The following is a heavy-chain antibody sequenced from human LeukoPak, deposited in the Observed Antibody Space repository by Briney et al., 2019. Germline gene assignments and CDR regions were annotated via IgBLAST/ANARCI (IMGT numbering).Heavy chain of an antibody. Sequence: SVTVSCKAPGGTFTDYSLSWVRQAPGQGLEWMGRVIPRPGRSSYEPKFQGRVTITADRSTDTAYMELFSLRSEDTAVYYCARDRVDFHDRSGFVVVASDIWDQGTMVTVSS. CDR3: ARDRVDFHDRSGFVVVASDI. CDR2: VIPRPGRS. CDR1: GGTFTDYS. J-gene: IGHJ3*02. V-gene: IGHV1-69*04. D-gene: IGHD3-22*01.